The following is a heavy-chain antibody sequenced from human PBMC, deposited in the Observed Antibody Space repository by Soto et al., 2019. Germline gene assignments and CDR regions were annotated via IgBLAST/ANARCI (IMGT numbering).Heavy chain of an antibody. CDR1: GYSFTSYW. J-gene: IGHJ4*02. CDR3: ARRSPYCSGGSCLYYFDY. CDR2: IYPGDSDT. V-gene: IGHV5-51*01. Sequence: EVQLVQSGAEVKKPGESLKISCKGSGYSFTSYWIGWVRQMPGKGLEWMGIIYPGDSDTRYSPSFQGQVTISADKSISTAYLQWSSLKASDTAMYYCARRSPYCSGGSCLYYFDYWGQGTLVTVSS. D-gene: IGHD2-15*01.